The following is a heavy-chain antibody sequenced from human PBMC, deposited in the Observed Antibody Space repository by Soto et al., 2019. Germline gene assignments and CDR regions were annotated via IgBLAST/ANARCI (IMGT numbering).Heavy chain of an antibody. CDR1: GFSLSTSGMF. Sequence: SGPTLLNPTQTLTLTCAFSGFSLSTSGMFVSCIRQPPGKALEWLALIDWGDDKYYSTSLKTRLTISKDTSKNQVVLTMTNMDHMDTTRYECARSPVVTPAYYFNYWGQGTLVNDSS. CDR2: IDWGDDK. J-gene: IGHJ4*02. D-gene: IGHD2-21*02. CDR3: ARSPVVTPAYYFNY. V-gene: IGHV2-70*01.